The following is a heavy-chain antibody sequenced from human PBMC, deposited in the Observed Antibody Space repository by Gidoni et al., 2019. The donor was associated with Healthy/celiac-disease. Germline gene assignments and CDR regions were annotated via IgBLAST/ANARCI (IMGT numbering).Heavy chain of an antibody. CDR1: GYTFTSSG. D-gene: IGHD3-10*01. CDR3: ARERITMVRGDPYYYYGMDV. CDR2: ISAYNGNT. Sequence: QVQLVQSGAEVKKPGASVKVSCKASGYTFTSSGIRWVRQAPGQGLEWMGWISAYNGNTNYAQKLQGRVTMTTDTSTSTAYMELRSLRSDDTAVYYCARERITMVRGDPYYYYGMDVWGQGTTVTVSS. J-gene: IGHJ6*02. V-gene: IGHV1-18*01.